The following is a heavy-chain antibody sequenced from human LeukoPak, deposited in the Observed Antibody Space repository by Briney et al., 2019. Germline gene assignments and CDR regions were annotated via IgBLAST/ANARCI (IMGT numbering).Heavy chain of an antibody. CDR3: ARGDCSSTSCYRVDY. D-gene: IGHD2-2*01. J-gene: IGHJ4*02. V-gene: IGHV1-2*02. CDR1: GYTFTGYY. Sequence: ASVKVSCKASGYTFTGYYMHWVRQAPGQGLEWRGWINPNSGGTNYAQKFQGRVTMTRDTSISTAYMELSRLRSDDTAVYYCARGDCSSTSCYRVDYWGQGTLVTVSS. CDR2: INPNSGGT.